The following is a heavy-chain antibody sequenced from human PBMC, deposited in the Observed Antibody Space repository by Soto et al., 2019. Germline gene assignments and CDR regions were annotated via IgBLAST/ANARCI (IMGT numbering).Heavy chain of an antibody. V-gene: IGHV4-39*01. CDR3: ARHLGSRVGATFEFDY. CDR1: GGSISSSSYY. Sequence: SETLSLTCTGSGGSISSSSYYWGWIRQPPGKGLEWIGSIYYSGSTYYNPSLKSRVTISVDTSKNQFSLKLSSVTAADTAVYYCARHLGSRVGATFEFDYWGQRTLVTLSS. D-gene: IGHD1-26*01. J-gene: IGHJ4*02. CDR2: IYYSGST.